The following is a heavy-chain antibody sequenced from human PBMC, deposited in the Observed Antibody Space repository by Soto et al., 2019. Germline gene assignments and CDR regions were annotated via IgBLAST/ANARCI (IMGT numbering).Heavy chain of an antibody. J-gene: IGHJ6*02. CDR3: ARSIAAAGTALMDV. D-gene: IGHD6-13*01. V-gene: IGHV4-61*01. CDR1: GGSVSSGSYY. CDR2: IYYSGST. Sequence: SETLSLTCTVSGGSVSSGSYYWSWIRQPPGKGLEWIGYIYYSGSTNYNPSLKSRVTISVDTSKNQFSLKLSSVTAADTAVYYCARSIAAAGTALMDVWGQGTTVTVSS.